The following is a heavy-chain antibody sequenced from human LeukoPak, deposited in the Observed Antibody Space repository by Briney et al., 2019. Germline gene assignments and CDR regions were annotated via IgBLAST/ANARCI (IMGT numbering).Heavy chain of an antibody. CDR2: IYYSGST. D-gene: IGHD3-22*01. J-gene: IGHJ4*02. CDR3: ARDQYYYDSSGYYEFDY. CDR1: GGSISSSSYY. Sequence: MTSETLSLTCTVSGGSISSSSYYWGWIRQPPGKGLEWIGSIYYSGSTYYNPSLKSRVTISVDTSKNQFSLKLSSVTAADTAVYYCARDQYYYDSSGYYEFDYWGQGTLVTVPS. V-gene: IGHV4-39*07.